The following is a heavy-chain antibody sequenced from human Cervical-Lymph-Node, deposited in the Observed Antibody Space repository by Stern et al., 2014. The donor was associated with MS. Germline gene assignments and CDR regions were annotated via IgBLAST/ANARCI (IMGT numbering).Heavy chain of an antibody. CDR2: ISWNSVSI. J-gene: IGHJ4*02. CDR1: GFTFDDYA. D-gene: IGHD1-26*01. Sequence: QLVESGGGLVQPGRSLRLSCAASGFTFDDYAMHWVRQAQGKGLEWVAGISWNSVSIGYADSVKGRFTISRDNAKNSLYLQMNSLRTEDTALYYCAKSSGSFFVSLDYWGQGNLVTVSS. V-gene: IGHV3-9*01. CDR3: AKSSGSFFVSLDY.